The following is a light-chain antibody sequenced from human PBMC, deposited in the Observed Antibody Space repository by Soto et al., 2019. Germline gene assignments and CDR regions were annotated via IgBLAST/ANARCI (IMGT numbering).Light chain of an antibody. CDR1: QSIRTW. CDR3: QQSYSKPWT. V-gene: IGKV1-5*01. J-gene: IGKJ1*01. Sequence: DIQMTQSPSTLSASVGDRVTITCRASQSIRTWLAWYQQRPGKAPKLLIYDVSSLESGVPSRFSGSGSGTEFTLTINSLQPDDFAIYYCQQSYSKPWTFGQGTKVDI. CDR2: DVS.